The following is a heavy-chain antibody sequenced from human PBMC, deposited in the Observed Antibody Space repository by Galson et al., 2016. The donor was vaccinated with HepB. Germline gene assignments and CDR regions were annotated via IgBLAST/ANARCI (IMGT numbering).Heavy chain of an antibody. CDR1: GYTFTSNG. CDR2: ISPYSGDT. V-gene: IGHV1-18*04. Sequence: SVKVSCKASGYTFTSNGISWVRQAPGQGLEWMGYISPYSGDTRYSQKFADRVAMTADKSTSTGYMELRSLTSDDTARFYCAGDDYGGFLGPGSKYYFHFWGPGTL. D-gene: IGHD4-23*01. CDR3: AGDDYGGFLGPGSKYYFHF. J-gene: IGHJ4*02.